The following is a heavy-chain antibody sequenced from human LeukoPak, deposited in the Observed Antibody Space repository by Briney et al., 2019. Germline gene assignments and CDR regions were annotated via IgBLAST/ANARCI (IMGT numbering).Heavy chain of an antibody. CDR1: GFTFSSYA. Sequence: GGSLRLSCAASGFTFSSYAMHWVRQAPGKGLEYVSAISSNGGSTYYANSVKGRFTISRDNSKNTLYLQMGSLRAEDMGVYYCARDSSGWPRYAFDIWGQGTMVTVSS. V-gene: IGHV3-64*01. CDR2: ISSNGGST. CDR3: ARDSSGWPRYAFDI. J-gene: IGHJ3*02. D-gene: IGHD6-19*01.